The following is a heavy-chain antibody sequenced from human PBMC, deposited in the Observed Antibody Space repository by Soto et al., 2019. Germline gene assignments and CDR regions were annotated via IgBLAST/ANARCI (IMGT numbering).Heavy chain of an antibody. J-gene: IGHJ4*02. D-gene: IGHD3-3*01. CDR2: ISDSSGRP. CDR1: GFTFTFYA. Sequence: GGSLRLSCAASGFTFTFYAMSWVRQAPGKGLEWVSVISDSSGRPHYADSVKGRFTISRDNSKNTLYLQMDSLRAEDTAVYYCAKVIFDHPPTRPNFDSWGQGTLVTVSS. CDR3: AKVIFDHPPTRPNFDS. V-gene: IGHV3-23*01.